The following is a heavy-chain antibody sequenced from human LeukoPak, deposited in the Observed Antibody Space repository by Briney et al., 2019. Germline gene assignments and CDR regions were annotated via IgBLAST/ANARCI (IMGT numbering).Heavy chain of an antibody. Sequence: GGSLRLSCAASGFTFSSYSMNWVRQAPGKGLEWVSSISSSSSSYIYYADSVKGRFTISRDNAKNSLYLQMNSLRAEDTAVYYCARIWFREFHWVDYWGQGTLVTVSS. V-gene: IGHV3-21*01. CDR1: GFTFSSYS. J-gene: IGHJ4*02. D-gene: IGHD3-10*01. CDR3: ARIWFREFHWVDY. CDR2: ISSSSSSYI.